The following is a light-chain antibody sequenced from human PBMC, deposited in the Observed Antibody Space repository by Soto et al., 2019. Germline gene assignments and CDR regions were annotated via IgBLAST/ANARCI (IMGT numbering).Light chain of an antibody. CDR3: QQYGSSPT. V-gene: IGKV3-20*01. CDR1: QSVSRSY. J-gene: IGKJ1*01. Sequence: EIVLTQSPCTLSLSPGERATLSCGASQSVSRSYLAWYQQKPGHAPSLLIYGASSRATGIPDRLSGSGSGTDFTLTISRLEPEDSAVYYCQQYGSSPTFGQGTKVDIK. CDR2: GAS.